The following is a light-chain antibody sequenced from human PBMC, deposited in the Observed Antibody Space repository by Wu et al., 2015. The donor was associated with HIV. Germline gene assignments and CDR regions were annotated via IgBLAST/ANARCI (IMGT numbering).Light chain of an antibody. CDR1: QTINNW. CDR3: QEYKGYSWT. V-gene: IGKV1-5*03. J-gene: IGKJ1*01. Sequence: TLSAFVGDRVTITCRASQTINNWLAWYQQKPGKAPKLLIYRTTSLESGVPSRFSGSGSETEFTLTVSSLQPEDFATYYCQEYKGYSWTFGQGTKVEVK. CDR2: RTT.